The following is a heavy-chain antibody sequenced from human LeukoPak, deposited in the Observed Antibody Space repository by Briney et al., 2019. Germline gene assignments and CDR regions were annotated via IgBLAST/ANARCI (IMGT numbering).Heavy chain of an antibody. D-gene: IGHD1-26*01. CDR3: ARILVGAKRD. J-gene: IGHJ4*02. Sequence: PSETLSLTCTVSGGSITTYYWTWIRQPPGKGLEWIGYIYSIGSTNYNPSLKSRVTISVDTSKNQFSLKLSSVTAADTAVYYCARILVGAKRDWGQGTLVTVSS. CDR2: IYSIGST. V-gene: IGHV4-59*12. CDR1: GGSITTYY.